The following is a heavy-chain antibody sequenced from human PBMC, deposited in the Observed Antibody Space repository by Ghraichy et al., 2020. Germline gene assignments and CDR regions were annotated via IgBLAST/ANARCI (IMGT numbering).Heavy chain of an antibody. V-gene: IGHV1-3*01. CDR1: GFTFTDHA. J-gene: IGHJ4*02. CDR2: INAGNGNT. CDR3: ARGRWVAPRAAYYFDY. D-gene: IGHD2-15*01. Sequence: ASVKVSCKASGFTFTDHAMQWVRQAPGQRLEWIGWINAGNGNTKYSQKFQGTVTITRDTSASTVNMELSSLTSEDTAVYYCARGRWVAPRAAYYFDYWGQGTLVTVSS.